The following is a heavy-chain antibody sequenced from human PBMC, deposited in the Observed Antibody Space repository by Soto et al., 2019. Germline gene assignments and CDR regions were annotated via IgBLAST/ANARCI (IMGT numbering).Heavy chain of an antibody. V-gene: IGHV4-31*03. CDR1: GGSISSGGYY. CDR3: ARGRYCSSTSCSLGAFDI. Sequence: SETLSLICTVSGGSISSGGYYWSWIRQHPGKGLEWIGYIYYSGSTYYNPSLKSRVTISVDTSKNQFSLKLSSVTAADTAVYYCARGRYCSSTSCSLGAFDIWGQGTMVTVSS. D-gene: IGHD2-2*01. J-gene: IGHJ3*02. CDR2: IYYSGST.